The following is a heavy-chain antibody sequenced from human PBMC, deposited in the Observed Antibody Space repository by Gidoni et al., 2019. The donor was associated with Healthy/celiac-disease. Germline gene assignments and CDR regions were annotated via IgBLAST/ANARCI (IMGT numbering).Heavy chain of an antibody. Sequence: QLQLQESGPGLVKPSETLSLTCTVSGGSISSSSYYWGWIRQPPGKGLEWIGSIYYSGSTYYNPSLKRRVTISVDTSKNQFSLKLSSVTAADTAVYYCARLVGPDYFDYWGQGTLVTVSS. J-gene: IGHJ4*02. CDR1: GGSISSSSYY. CDR2: IYYSGST. CDR3: ARLVGPDYFDY. V-gene: IGHV4-39*01.